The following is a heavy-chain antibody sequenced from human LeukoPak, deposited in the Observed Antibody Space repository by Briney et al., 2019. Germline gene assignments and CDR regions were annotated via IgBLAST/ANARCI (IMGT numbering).Heavy chain of an antibody. Sequence: SETLSLTCTVSGGSISSSSYYWGWIRQPPGKGLEWIGSIYYSGSTYYNPSLKSRVTISVDTSKNQFSLKLSSVTAADTAVYYCARDSSWYFSCEYWGQGTLVTVSS. CDR3: ARDSSWYFSCEY. CDR1: GGSISSSSYY. J-gene: IGHJ4*02. CDR2: IYYSGST. D-gene: IGHD6-13*01. V-gene: IGHV4-39*02.